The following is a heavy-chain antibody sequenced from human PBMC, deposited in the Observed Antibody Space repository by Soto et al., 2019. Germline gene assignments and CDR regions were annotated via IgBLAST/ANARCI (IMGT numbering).Heavy chain of an antibody. CDR3: ARDIRFLEWSYGMDV. CDR1: SGSISNGGDY. CDR2: IYSSGSN. J-gene: IGHJ6*02. D-gene: IGHD3-3*01. V-gene: IGHV4-31*11. Sequence: LSLTCAIASGSISNGGDYWSWIRQHPGKGLEWIGYIYSSGSNYYNPSIKSRVTISVDKSKNQLSLKLSSVTAADTAVYYCARDIRFLEWSYGMDVWGQGTTGTV.